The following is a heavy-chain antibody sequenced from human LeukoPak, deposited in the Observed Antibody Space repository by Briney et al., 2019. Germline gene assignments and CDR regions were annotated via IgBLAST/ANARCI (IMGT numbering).Heavy chain of an antibody. Sequence: GGSLRLSCAASGFTFNNYAMNWVRQAPGKGLEWVSSISGGGETTHYADSAKGRFTISRDNSQNTLYLQMNSLRAEDTAVYYCAKPAPGYSSSWYFGFGYWGQGTLATVSS. D-gene: IGHD6-13*01. CDR3: AKPAPGYSSSWYFGFGY. V-gene: IGHV3-23*01. J-gene: IGHJ4*02. CDR2: ISGGGETT. CDR1: GFTFNNYA.